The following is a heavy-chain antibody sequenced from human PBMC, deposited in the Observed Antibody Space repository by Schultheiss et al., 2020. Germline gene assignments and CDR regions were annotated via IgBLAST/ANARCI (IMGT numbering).Heavy chain of an antibody. V-gene: IGHV3-11*01. Sequence: GESLKISCAASGFTFSDYYMSWIRQAPGKGLEWVSYISSSGSTIYYADSVKGRFTISRDNAKNSLYLQMNSLRAEDTAVYYCAKGLLTGDWVDYWGQGTLVTVSS. CDR1: GFTFSDYY. D-gene: IGHD7-27*01. J-gene: IGHJ4*02. CDR3: AKGLLTGDWVDY. CDR2: ISSSGSTI.